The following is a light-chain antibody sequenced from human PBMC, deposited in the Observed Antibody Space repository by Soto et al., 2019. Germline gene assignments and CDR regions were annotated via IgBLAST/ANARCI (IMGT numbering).Light chain of an antibody. CDR1: QGIRND. J-gene: IGKJ4*01. CDR3: PQHNSYHLT. CDR2: TAS. V-gene: IGKV1-17*01. Sequence: DIQMTQSPASLSASVGDRVTITFRASQGIRNDLGWYQQKPGKAPKRLIYTASSLQSGVPSRFSWTGSGREFALTISSLQPEDFPTYYCPQHNSYHLTVAGGPKVDI.